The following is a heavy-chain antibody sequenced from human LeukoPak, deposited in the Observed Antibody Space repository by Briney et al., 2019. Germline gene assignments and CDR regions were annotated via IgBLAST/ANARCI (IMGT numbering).Heavy chain of an antibody. CDR2: INWKSNNI. V-gene: IGHV3-9*01. CDR1: GFTFGDYA. Sequence: GRSLRLSCAASGFTFGDYAMHWVRQAPGKGLEWVSGINWKSNNIGYADSVKGRFTISRDNAKNSLYLQMNSLRTEDTALYYCARDRAGYFYAMDVWGQGISVTVSS. D-gene: IGHD6-13*01. J-gene: IGHJ6*02. CDR3: ARDRAGYFYAMDV.